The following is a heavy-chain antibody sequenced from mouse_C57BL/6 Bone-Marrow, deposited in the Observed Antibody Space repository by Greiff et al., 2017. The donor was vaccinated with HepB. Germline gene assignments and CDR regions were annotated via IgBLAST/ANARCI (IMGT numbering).Heavy chain of an antibody. CDR1: GYTFTSYW. D-gene: IGHD1-1*01. V-gene: IGHV1-64*01. CDR2: IHPNSGST. Sequence: QVQLQQPGAELVKPGASVKLSCKASGYTFTSYWMHWVKQRPGQGLEWIGMIHPNSGSTNYNEKFKSKATLTVDKSSSTAYMQLSSLTSEDSAVYYCASMTTVVALYYYAMDYWGQGTSVTVSS. CDR3: ASMTTVVALYYYAMDY. J-gene: IGHJ4*01.